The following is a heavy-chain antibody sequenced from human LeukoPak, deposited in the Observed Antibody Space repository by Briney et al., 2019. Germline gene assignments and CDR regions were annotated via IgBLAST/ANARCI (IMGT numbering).Heavy chain of an antibody. CDR2: IYYSGST. CDR3: ARGRWSSGWFDY. J-gene: IGHJ4*02. Sequence: SETLSLTCTVAGGSISSYYWNWIRQPPGKGLEWIGYIYYSGSTNYNPSLKSRVTISVDTSKNQFSLKLSSVTAADTAVYYCARGRWSSGWFDYWGQGTLVTVSS. D-gene: IGHD6-19*01. V-gene: IGHV4-59*01. CDR1: GGSISSYY.